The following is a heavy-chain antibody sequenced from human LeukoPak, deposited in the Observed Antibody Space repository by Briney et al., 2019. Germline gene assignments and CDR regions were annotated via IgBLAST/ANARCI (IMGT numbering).Heavy chain of an antibody. D-gene: IGHD1-14*01. CDR3: AKDRWPDLLPLDY. J-gene: IGHJ4*02. CDR1: GFTFSSYS. Sequence: GGSLILSCAASGFTFSSYSMSWVRQAPGKGLEWVSAISGSGGSTYYADSVKGRFTISRDNSKNTLYLQMNSLRAEDTAVYYCAKDRWPDLLPLDYRGQGTLVTVSS. CDR2: ISGSGGST. V-gene: IGHV3-23*01.